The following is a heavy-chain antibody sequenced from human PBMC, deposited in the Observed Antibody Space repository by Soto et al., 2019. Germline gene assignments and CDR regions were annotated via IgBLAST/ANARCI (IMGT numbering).Heavy chain of an antibody. Sequence: SETLSLTCSVSGGSISSSFWSWIRQPPGKELEWIGYISYSGSTTYNPSLKSRITLSVDTSENQFSLRVASVTAADTAVYYCARGHRAMEYYYYYGMDVWGQGTTVTVSS. CDR1: GGSISSSF. CDR2: ISYSGST. D-gene: IGHD5-18*01. J-gene: IGHJ6*02. CDR3: ARGHRAMEYYYYYGMDV. V-gene: IGHV4-59*01.